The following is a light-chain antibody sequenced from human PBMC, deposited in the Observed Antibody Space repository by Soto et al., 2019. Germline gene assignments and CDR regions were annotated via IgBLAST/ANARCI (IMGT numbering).Light chain of an antibody. V-gene: IGKV3-20*01. Sequence: EIVLTQSPGTLCLSPGERAALSCRASQSVSRNWLAWFQQKPGQAPRLLIYGASSRATGIPDRFSGSGSGTDFTLTISRLEPEDSAVFYCQQYGSSPYTFGQGTKLEIK. J-gene: IGKJ2*01. CDR2: GAS. CDR3: QQYGSSPYT. CDR1: QSVSRNW.